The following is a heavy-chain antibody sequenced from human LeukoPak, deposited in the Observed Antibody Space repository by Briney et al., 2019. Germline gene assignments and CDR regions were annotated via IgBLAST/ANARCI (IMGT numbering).Heavy chain of an antibody. J-gene: IGHJ4*02. CDR2: INSDGSST. CDR1: GFTFSSYG. Sequence: GGSLRLSCAASGFTFSSYGMNWVRQAPGKGLVWVSRINSDGSSTIYADSVKGRFTISRDNAKNTLYLQMNSLRAEDTALYYCTRGYVGIDYWGQGTLVTVSS. D-gene: IGHD5-12*01. V-gene: IGHV3-74*01. CDR3: TRGYVGIDY.